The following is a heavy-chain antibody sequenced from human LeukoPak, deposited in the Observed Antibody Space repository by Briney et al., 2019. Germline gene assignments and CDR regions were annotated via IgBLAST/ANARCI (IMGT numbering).Heavy chain of an antibody. CDR1: GGSISSYY. V-gene: IGHV4-4*07. CDR3: ARQQYYYDNSGSWFYYYGMDV. J-gene: IGHJ6*02. CDR2: IYTSGST. Sequence: SETLSLTCTVSGGSISSYYWSWIRQPAGKGLEWIGRIYTSGSTNYNPSLKSRVTISVDTSKNQFSLKLSSVTAADTALYYCARQQYYYDNSGSWFYYYGMDVWGPGTTVTVSS. D-gene: IGHD3-22*01.